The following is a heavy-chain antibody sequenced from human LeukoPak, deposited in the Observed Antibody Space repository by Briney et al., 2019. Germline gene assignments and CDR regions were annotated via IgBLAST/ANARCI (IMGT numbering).Heavy chain of an antibody. V-gene: IGHV4-38-2*01. D-gene: IGHD4-11*01. CDR3: AGGLIYRNRPVFDY. Sequence: SETLSLTCGVSGCSVSSGYFWAWIRQPPGKGLEWIGNIYHSGITYFNPSLKSRVTMSVDTSKNQFSLKLSSVTGADTALYYCAGGLIYRNRPVFDYWGQGTLVTVSS. CDR1: GCSVSSGYF. CDR2: IYHSGIT. J-gene: IGHJ4*02.